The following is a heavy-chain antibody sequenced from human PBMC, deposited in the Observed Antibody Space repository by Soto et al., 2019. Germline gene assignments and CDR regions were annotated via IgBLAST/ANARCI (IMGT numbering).Heavy chain of an antibody. CDR1: GFAFSGFD. V-gene: IGHV3-13*01. J-gene: IGHJ4*02. CDR3: AKSQEIGTHFFDS. CDR2: IGTAGDT. D-gene: IGHD6-13*01. Sequence: GGSLRLSCEASGFAFSGFDMHWVRQPTGKGLEWVSSIGTAGDTYYAVSVKGRFTISRDNAKNSLSLQMNSLRAGDMAVYFCAKSQEIGTHFFDSWGQGTQVTVSS.